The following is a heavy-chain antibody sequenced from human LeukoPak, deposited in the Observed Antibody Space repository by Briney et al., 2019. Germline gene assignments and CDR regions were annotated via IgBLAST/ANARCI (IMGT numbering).Heavy chain of an antibody. V-gene: IGHV4-59*01. D-gene: IGHD2-21*01. CDR1: GGSISSYY. J-gene: IGHJ3*02. CDR2: IYYSGST. CDR3: AREQIAYGAFDI. Sequence: SETLSLTCTVSGGSISSYYWSWIRQPPGKGLEWIGYIYYSGSTNYNPSLKSRVTISVDTSKNQFSLKLSSVTAADTAVYYCAREQIAYGAFDIWGQGTMVTVSS.